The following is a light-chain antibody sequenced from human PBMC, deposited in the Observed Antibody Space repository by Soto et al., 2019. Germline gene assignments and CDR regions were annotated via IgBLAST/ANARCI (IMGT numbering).Light chain of an antibody. CDR1: SSDVGGYNY. V-gene: IGLV2-8*01. CDR3: SSYAGSNNFVV. Sequence: QSALTQPPSASGSPGQSVTISCTGTSSDVGGYNYVSWYQQHPGKAPKLMIYEVSNRPSGVPDRFSGSKSGNTASLTVSGLQAEEEAAYYCSSYAGSNNFVVFGGGTKVTVL. CDR2: EVS. J-gene: IGLJ2*01.